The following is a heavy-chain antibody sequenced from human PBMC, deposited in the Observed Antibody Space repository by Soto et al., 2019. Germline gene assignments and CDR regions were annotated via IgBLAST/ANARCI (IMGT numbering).Heavy chain of an antibody. CDR2: IHPSGGST. Sequence: GGSLRLSCAASGFTFSSYGMSWVRQAPGKGLQWVATIHPSGGSTHYAESVRGRFTISRDNSRDTLYLQMNSLRAEDTAVYYCAKDPSTGPPDCWGQGALVTVSS. J-gene: IGHJ4*02. D-gene: IGHD3-9*01. V-gene: IGHV3-23*01. CDR1: GFTFSSYG. CDR3: AKDPSTGPPDC.